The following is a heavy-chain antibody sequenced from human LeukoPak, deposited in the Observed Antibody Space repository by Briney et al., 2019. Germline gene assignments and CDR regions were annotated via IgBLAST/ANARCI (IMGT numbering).Heavy chain of an antibody. Sequence: GGSLRLSCAASGFIFSTYWMSWVRQAPGKGLEWVANIKQDGSDFNYVDSVKGRFTISRDNAKKSLFLQMNNVRAEDTAVYYCAKSRDSSYYDDAFDIWGQGTMVTVSS. CDR2: IKQDGSDF. V-gene: IGHV3-7*03. J-gene: IGHJ3*02. D-gene: IGHD3-22*01. CDR3: AKSRDSSYYDDAFDI. CDR1: GFIFSTYW.